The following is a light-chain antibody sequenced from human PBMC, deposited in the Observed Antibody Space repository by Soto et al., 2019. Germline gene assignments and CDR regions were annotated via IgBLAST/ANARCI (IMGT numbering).Light chain of an antibody. V-gene: IGKV1-39*01. CDR3: QQSYNSPQT. J-gene: IGKJ1*01. Sequence: EIQRTQSPSTLCACPGERVLMTLRASHTIMTYLNWYQLKPGKPPRLLIYAASSLQSGVPSRFSGSGSGTDFTLTINSLQPEDFATYSCQQSYNSPQTFGQGTKV. CDR1: HTIMTY. CDR2: AAS.